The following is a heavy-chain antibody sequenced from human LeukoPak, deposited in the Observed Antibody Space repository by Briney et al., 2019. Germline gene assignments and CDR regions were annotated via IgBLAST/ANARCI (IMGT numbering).Heavy chain of an antibody. D-gene: IGHD3-16*01. CDR2: IYYSGST. J-gene: IGHJ6*03. V-gene: IGHV4-59*11. CDR3: ASFGAARRLLGAMDV. Sequence: SETLSLTCTVSGGSISSHYWSWIRQPPGKGLEWLGYIYYSGSTNYNPSLKSRVTISVDTSKTQFSLKLSSVTAADTAVYYCASFGAARRLLGAMDVWGKGTTVTVSS. CDR1: GGSISSHY.